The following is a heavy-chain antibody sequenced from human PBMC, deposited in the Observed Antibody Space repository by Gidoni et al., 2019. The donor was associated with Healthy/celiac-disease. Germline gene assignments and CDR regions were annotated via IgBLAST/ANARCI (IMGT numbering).Heavy chain of an antibody. D-gene: IGHD3-3*01. Sequence: EVQLVESGVGLVQPGGSLRLSCEASGFPFSSYWMSWVRQAPGKGLEWVANIKQDGSEKYYVDSVKGRFTISRDNAKNSLYLQMNSLRAEDTAVYYCARAPSDYDFWSGYYTGGYYGMDVWGQGTTVTVSS. J-gene: IGHJ6*02. CDR2: IKQDGSEK. CDR3: ARAPSDYDFWSGYYTGGYYGMDV. CDR1: GFPFSSYW. V-gene: IGHV3-7*03.